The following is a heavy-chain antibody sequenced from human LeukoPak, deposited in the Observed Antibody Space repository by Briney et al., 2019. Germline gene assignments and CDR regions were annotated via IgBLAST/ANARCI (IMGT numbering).Heavy chain of an antibody. J-gene: IGHJ4*02. D-gene: IGHD2-21*02. CDR3: AIPMSCGGDCYPFDY. Sequence: ASVNVSFKASGGTFSSYAISWVRQAPGQGLEWMGGIIPIFGTANYAQKFQGRVTITADESTSTAYMELSSLRSEDTAVYYCAIPMSCGGDCYPFDYWGQGTLVTVSS. V-gene: IGHV1-69*13. CDR2: IIPIFGTA. CDR1: GGTFSSYA.